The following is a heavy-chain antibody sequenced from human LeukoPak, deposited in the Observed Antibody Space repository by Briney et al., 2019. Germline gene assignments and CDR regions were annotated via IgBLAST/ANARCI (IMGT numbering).Heavy chain of an antibody. J-gene: IGHJ6*02. D-gene: IGHD4-11*01. CDR1: GFTFSSYG. V-gene: IGHV3-23*01. Sequence: GGSLRLSCAASGFTFSSYGMGWVRQAPGKGLEWVSAIGGRDGSTYYADSVKGRFTISRDNSKNTLYMQMNSLRAEDTAVYYCAKDYGYYSSYYYGMDVWGQGTTVTVSS. CDR3: AKDYGYYSSYYYGMDV. CDR2: IGGRDGST.